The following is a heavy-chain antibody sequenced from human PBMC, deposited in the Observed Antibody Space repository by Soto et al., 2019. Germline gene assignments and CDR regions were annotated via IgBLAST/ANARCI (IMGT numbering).Heavy chain of an antibody. CDR1: GGNLSSYA. D-gene: IGHD6-13*01. CDR3: ARTGLAAAYDV. CDR2: IIPIFGTA. J-gene: IGHJ6*02. V-gene: IGHV1-69*06. Sequence: GASVKFACKASGGNLSSYAISWVRQAPGQGLEGMGGIIPIFGTANYAQKFQGRVKITADKSTSTAYMELRSPRSEDTAVYYCARTGLAAAYDVWGLGTTVTVSS.